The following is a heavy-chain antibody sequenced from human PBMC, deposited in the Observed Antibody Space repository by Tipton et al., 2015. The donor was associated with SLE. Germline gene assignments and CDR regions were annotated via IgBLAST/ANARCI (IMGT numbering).Heavy chain of an antibody. J-gene: IGHJ4*02. Sequence: TLSLTCAVSGGSISKGGYYWSWIRHRPGKGLEWIGYIYYSGSTKYNPSLKSRVTISEDTSKNQFSLKLSSVTAADTAVYYCARDEYRYDTTGYHLLGHFDFWGQGTLVTVSS. CDR1: GGSISKGGYY. CDR2: IYYSGST. CDR3: ARDEYRYDTTGYHLLGHFDF. V-gene: IGHV4-31*11. D-gene: IGHD3-22*01.